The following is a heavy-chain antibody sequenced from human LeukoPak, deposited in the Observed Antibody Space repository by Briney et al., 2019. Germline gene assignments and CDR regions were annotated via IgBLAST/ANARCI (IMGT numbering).Heavy chain of an antibody. CDR2: VSYSGST. CDR1: GGSVSRFY. Sequence: SETLSLTCTVSGGSVSRFYWSWLRQPPGKGLEWIGYVSYSGSTEYSPSLKSRVTISVDTSRNQFSLKLTSVTAADTAVYYCASTSGSYVEDSWGQGTLVTVSS. V-gene: IGHV4-59*08. D-gene: IGHD1-26*01. J-gene: IGHJ4*02. CDR3: ASTSGSYVEDS.